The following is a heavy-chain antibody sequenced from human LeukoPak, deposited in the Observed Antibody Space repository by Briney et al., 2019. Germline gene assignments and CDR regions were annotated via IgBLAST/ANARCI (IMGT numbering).Heavy chain of an antibody. CDR2: INQDGSEI. CDR1: GFTFSTYW. V-gene: IGHV3-7*01. Sequence: GGPLRLSCAASGFTFSTYWMTWVRQAPGKGLEWVANINQDGSEIFYMDSVKGRFTISRDNAKNSLFLQMNSLRTEDTALYYCARAWRCVSTSCYTYFDPWGQGTLVTVSS. D-gene: IGHD2-2*02. CDR3: ARAWRCVSTSCYTYFDP. J-gene: IGHJ5*02.